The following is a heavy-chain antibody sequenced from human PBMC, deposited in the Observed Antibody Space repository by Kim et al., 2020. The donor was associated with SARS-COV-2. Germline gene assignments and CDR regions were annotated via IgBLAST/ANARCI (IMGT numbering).Heavy chain of an antibody. V-gene: IGHV5-10-1*01. CDR3: ARHLIVATETHYYGMDV. J-gene: IGHJ6*02. CDR2: IDPSDSYT. CDR1: GYSFTSYW. Sequence: GESLKISCKGSGYSFTSYWISWVRQMPGKGLEWMGRIDPSDSYTNYSPSFQGHVTISADKSISTAYLQWSSLKASDTAMYYCARHLIVATETHYYGMDVWGQGTTVTVSS. D-gene: IGHD5-12*01.